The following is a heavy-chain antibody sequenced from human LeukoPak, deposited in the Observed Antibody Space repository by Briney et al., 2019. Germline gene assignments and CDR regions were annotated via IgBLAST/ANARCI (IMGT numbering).Heavy chain of an antibody. CDR3: AKAAYDFWSGYSSGSMDV. V-gene: IGHV3-30*18. CDR2: ISFDGGNK. J-gene: IGHJ6*02. D-gene: IGHD3-3*01. CDR1: GFTFSNCG. Sequence: GRSLRLSCAASGFTFSNCGMHCVRQAPGKGLEWVAIISFDGGNKYYADSVKGRFTISRDNSKNTMYLQMNSLRGEDTAVYYCAKAAYDFWSGYSSGSMDVWGQGTTVTVSS.